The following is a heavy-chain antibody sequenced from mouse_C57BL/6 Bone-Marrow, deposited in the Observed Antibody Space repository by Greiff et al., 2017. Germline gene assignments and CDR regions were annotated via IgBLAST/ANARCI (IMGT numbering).Heavy chain of an antibody. CDR1: GYTFTSYW. CDR3: ARRLNYGYDGNYWAMDY. V-gene: IGHV1-53*01. D-gene: IGHD2-2*01. J-gene: IGHJ4*01. Sequence: QVQLQQPGSELVKPGASVKLSCKASGYTFTSYWMHWVKQRPGQGLEWIGNINPSNGGTNYNEKFKSKATLTVDKSSSTAYMQLSSLTSEDSAVYYCARRLNYGYDGNYWAMDYWGQGTSVTVSS. CDR2: INPSNGGT.